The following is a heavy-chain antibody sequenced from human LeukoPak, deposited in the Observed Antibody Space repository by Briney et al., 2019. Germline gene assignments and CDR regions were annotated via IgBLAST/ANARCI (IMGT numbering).Heavy chain of an antibody. CDR3: ASPQYYDFWSGYYFSGGMDV. J-gene: IGHJ6*02. V-gene: IGHV3-7*01. CDR1: GFTFSSYW. Sequence: GGSLRLSCAASGFTFSSYWMGWVRQAPGKRLEWVANMNIDGSEKYYADSAKGRFTISRDNARNSVYLQMNSLRVEDTAVYYCASPQYYDFWSGYYFSGGMDVWGQGTTVTVSS. CDR2: MNIDGSEK. D-gene: IGHD3-3*01.